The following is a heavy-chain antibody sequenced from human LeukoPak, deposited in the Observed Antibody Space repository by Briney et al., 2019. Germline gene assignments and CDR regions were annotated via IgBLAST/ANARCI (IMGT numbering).Heavy chain of an antibody. D-gene: IGHD6-6*01. Sequence: ASVKVSCKASGYTFTGYYMHWVRQAPGQGLEWMGWINAGNGNTKYSQKFQGRVTITRDTSASTAYMELSSLRSEDTAVYYCARIEYSSSSGFDYWGQGTLVTVSS. CDR1: GYTFTGYY. CDR2: INAGNGNT. V-gene: IGHV1-3*01. J-gene: IGHJ4*02. CDR3: ARIEYSSSSGFDY.